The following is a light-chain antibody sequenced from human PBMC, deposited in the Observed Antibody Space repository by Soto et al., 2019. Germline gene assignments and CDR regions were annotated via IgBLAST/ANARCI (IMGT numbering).Light chain of an antibody. CDR3: SSYTSSSTIVV. Sequence: HSVLTQPASVSGSPGQSITISCTGTSSDVGGYNYVSLYQQHPGKAPKLMIYDVSNRPSGVSNRFSGSKSGNTASLTISGLQAEDEADYYCSSYTSSSTIVVFGGGTKLTVL. J-gene: IGLJ2*01. CDR1: SSDVGGYNY. V-gene: IGLV2-14*01. CDR2: DVS.